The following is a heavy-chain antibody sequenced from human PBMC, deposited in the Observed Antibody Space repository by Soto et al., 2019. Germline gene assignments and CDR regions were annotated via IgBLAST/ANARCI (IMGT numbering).Heavy chain of an antibody. J-gene: IGHJ5*02. CDR2: IYYSGST. CDR3: ARVGITTAMVRWFDP. D-gene: IGHD5-18*01. CDR1: GGSISSYY. Sequence: SETLSLTCTVSGGSISSYYWSWIRQPPGKGMEWIGYIYYSGSTNYNPSIKSRVTISVDTSKNQFSLKLSSVTAADTAVYYCARVGITTAMVRWFDPWGQGTPVTVS. V-gene: IGHV4-59*01.